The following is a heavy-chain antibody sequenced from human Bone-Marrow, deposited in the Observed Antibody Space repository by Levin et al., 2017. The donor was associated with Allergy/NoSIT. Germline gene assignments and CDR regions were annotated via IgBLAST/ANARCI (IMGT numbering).Heavy chain of an antibody. CDR1: GGTFSGYG. J-gene: IGHJ3*02. Sequence: PGGALRLSCKASGGTFSGYGISWVRQAPGQGLEWMGGIIPNFGTAHYTQKLQGRVTITADNSLTTVYMELSSLRSEDTAVYYCARSVLRLLEWPRADDSFDIRGQGTMVTVSS. D-gene: IGHD3-3*01. CDR3: ARSVLRLLEWPRADDSFDI. V-gene: IGHV1-69*06. CDR2: IIPNFGTA.